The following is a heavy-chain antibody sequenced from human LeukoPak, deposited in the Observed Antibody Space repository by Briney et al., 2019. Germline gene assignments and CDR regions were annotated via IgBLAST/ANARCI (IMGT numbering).Heavy chain of an antibody. CDR3: ARDRPLMGYRTTYYMDV. CDR2: ITGSGSTI. Sequence: GGSLRLSCAASGFTFSDYYMSWIRQAPGKGLEWVSYITGSGSTIYYADSVKGRFTISRDNAKNSLYLQMNSLRAEDTAVYYCARDRPLMGYRTTYYMDVWGKGTTVTVSS. CDR1: GFTFSDYY. V-gene: IGHV3-11*04. D-gene: IGHD1/OR15-1a*01. J-gene: IGHJ6*03.